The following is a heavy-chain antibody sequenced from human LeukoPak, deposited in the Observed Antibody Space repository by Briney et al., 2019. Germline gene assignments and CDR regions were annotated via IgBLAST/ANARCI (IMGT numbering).Heavy chain of an antibody. V-gene: IGHV1-69*13. Sequence: SVKVSCKASGGTFSSYAINWVRQAPGQGLEWMGGIIPIFGTANYAQKFQGRVTITADESTSTAYMELSSLRSEDTAVYYCARDRGSVEWYFDLWGRGTLVTVSS. CDR1: GGTFSSYA. CDR2: IIPIFGTA. J-gene: IGHJ2*01. D-gene: IGHD4-23*01. CDR3: ARDRGSVEWYFDL.